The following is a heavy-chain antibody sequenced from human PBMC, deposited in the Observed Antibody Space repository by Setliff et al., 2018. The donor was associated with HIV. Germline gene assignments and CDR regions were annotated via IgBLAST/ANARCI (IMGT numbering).Heavy chain of an antibody. V-gene: IGHV3-7*01. CDR3: ACPKEGYSGSGGAFQI. CDR1: GFTFSRCW. CDR2: IKQNGSEK. J-gene: IGHJ3*02. Sequence: GGSLRLSCVASGFTFSRCWMSWVRQAPGKGLEWVGNIKQNGSEKYYVDSVKGRFTISRDNAKNSLYLQMNSLRADDTAMYYCACPKEGYSGSGGAFQIWGQGTMVTVSS. D-gene: IGHD3-10*01.